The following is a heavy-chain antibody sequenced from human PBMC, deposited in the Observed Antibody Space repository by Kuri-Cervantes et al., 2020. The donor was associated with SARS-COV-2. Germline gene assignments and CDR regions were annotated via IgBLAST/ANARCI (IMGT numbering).Heavy chain of an antibody. D-gene: IGHD2-15*01. CDR2: INPSDART. V-gene: IGHV1-46*01. J-gene: IGHJ4*02. Sequence: ASVKVSCKASGYTFTSYYMHWVRQAPGQGLEWMGIINPSDARTSYAQKFQGRVTMTRDTSTSTAYMELSSLRSEDTAVYYCASWGVDCSGGSCWQGLDDWGQGTLVTVSS. CDR1: GYTFTSYY. CDR3: ASWGVDCSGGSCWQGLDD.